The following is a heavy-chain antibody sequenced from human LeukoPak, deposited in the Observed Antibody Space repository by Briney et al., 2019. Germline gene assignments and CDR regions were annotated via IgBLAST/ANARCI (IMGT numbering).Heavy chain of an antibody. V-gene: IGHV4-38-2*01. CDR3: ASGELGSGFDY. CDR1: GYSISSDYY. D-gene: IGHD6-19*01. Sequence: KPSETLSLTCAVSGYSISSDYYWGWIRQPPGKGLEWIGSIYHSGSTYYNPSLKSRVTISVDTSKNQFSLKLSSVTAADTAVYYCASGELGSGFDYWGQATLVTVSS. J-gene: IGHJ4*02. CDR2: IYHSGST.